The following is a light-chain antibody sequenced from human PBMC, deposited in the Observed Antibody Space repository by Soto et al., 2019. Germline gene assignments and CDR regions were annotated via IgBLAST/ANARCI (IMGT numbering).Light chain of an antibody. CDR2: GAS. CDR1: QGISNY. Sequence: DIPLTQSPSFLSASVGDRVTITCRASQGISNYLAWYLHKPGKAPKLMISGASTLQSGVPSRFSGSGSGTEFTLTVSSLQPEDVATYYCQQLNAYPHSFGGGTKVDIK. V-gene: IGKV1-9*01. CDR3: QQLNAYPHS. J-gene: IGKJ4*01.